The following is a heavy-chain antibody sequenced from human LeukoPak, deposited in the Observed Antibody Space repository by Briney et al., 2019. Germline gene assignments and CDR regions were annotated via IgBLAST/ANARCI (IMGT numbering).Heavy chain of an antibody. Sequence: GGSLRLSCAASGFTFSSYSMNWVRQAPGKGLEWVSYISSSSSTIYYADSVKGRFTISRDNAKNSLYLQMNSLRAEDTAVYYCARRYGMDVWGQGTTVTVSS. CDR2: ISSSSSTI. J-gene: IGHJ6*01. CDR1: GFTFSSYS. V-gene: IGHV3-48*01. CDR3: ARRYGMDV.